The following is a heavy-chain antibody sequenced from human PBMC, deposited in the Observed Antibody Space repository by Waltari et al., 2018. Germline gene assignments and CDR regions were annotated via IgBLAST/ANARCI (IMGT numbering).Heavy chain of an antibody. CDR2: IRSKAYGGTT. V-gene: IGHV3-49*03. J-gene: IGHJ3*02. Sequence: EVQLVESGGGLVQPGRSLRLSCTASGFTFGDYAMSWFRQSPGKGLEWVGFIRSKAYGGTTEYAASVKGRFTISRDDSKSIAYLQMNSLKTEDTAVYYCTRVQQLVQAFDIWGQGTMVTVSS. CDR1: GFTFGDYA. D-gene: IGHD6-13*01. CDR3: TRVQQLVQAFDI.